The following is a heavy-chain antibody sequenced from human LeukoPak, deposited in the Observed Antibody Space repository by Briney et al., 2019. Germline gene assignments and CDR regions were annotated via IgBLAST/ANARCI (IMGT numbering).Heavy chain of an antibody. Sequence: GGSLRLSCAASGFTVSSNYMSWVRQAPGKGLEWVSVIYSGGSTYYADSVKGRFTISRDNSKNTLYLQMNSLRAEDTAVYYCARDVIGEYYFDYWGQGTLVTVSS. CDR2: IYSGGST. CDR3: ARDVIGEYYFDY. CDR1: GFTVSSNY. V-gene: IGHV3-66*01. J-gene: IGHJ4*02. D-gene: IGHD3-22*01.